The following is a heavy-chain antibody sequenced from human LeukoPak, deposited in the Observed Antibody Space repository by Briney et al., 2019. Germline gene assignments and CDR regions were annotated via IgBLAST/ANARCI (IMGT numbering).Heavy chain of an antibody. CDR1: GYTFTSYG. D-gene: IGHD2-15*01. CDR2: ISAYNGNT. V-gene: IGHV1-18*01. Sequence: ASVKVSCKASGYTFTSYGISRVRQAPGQGLEWMGWISAYNGNTNYAQKLQGRVTMTTDTSTSTAYMELRSLRSDDTAVYYCARDCRGGGGSCYPGGDYYYGMDVWGQGTTVTVSS. J-gene: IGHJ6*02. CDR3: ARDCRGGGGSCYPGGDYYYGMDV.